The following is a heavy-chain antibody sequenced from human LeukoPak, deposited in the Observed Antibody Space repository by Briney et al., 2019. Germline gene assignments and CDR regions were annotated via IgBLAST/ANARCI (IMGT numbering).Heavy chain of an antibody. D-gene: IGHD5-24*01. V-gene: IGHV3-21*01. CDR2: ISSSSSYI. J-gene: IGHJ4*02. Sequence: KSGGSLRLSCAASGFTFSSYSMNWVRQAPGKGLEWVSSISSSSSYIYYADSVKGRFTFSRDNAKNSLYLQMNSLRAEDTAVYYCARDGYNRGDYWGQGTLVTVSS. CDR3: ARDGYNRGDY. CDR1: GFTFSSYS.